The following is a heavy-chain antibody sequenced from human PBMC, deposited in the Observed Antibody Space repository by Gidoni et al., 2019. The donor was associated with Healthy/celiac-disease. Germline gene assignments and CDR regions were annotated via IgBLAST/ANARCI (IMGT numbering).Heavy chain of an antibody. CDR1: GFTFRSYA. CDR2: IGGSGGST. D-gene: IGHD2-21*01. CDR3: AKDLFTGDSAKSQFDY. Sequence: EVQLLESGGGLVQPGGSLRLSCAASGFTFRSYAMSWVRQAPGKGLEWVSAIGGSGGSTYYADSVKGRFTISRDNSKNTLYLQMNSLRAEDTAVYYCAKDLFTGDSAKSQFDYWGQGTLVTVSS. J-gene: IGHJ4*02. V-gene: IGHV3-23*01.